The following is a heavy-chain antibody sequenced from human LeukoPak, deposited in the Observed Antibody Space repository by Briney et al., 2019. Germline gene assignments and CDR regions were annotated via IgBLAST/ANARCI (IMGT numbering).Heavy chain of an antibody. CDR3: AKTPFYYGSGSYIPYFDY. D-gene: IGHD3-10*01. J-gene: IGHJ4*02. CDR1: GFTFSSYA. V-gene: IGHV3-23*01. CDR2: ISGSGGST. Sequence: GGSLRLSCAASGFTFSSYAMSWVRQAPGKGLEWVSAISGSGGSTYYADSVKGRFTISRDNSKNTLYLQMNSLRAEDTAVYYCAKTPFYYGSGSYIPYFDYWGQGTLVTVSS.